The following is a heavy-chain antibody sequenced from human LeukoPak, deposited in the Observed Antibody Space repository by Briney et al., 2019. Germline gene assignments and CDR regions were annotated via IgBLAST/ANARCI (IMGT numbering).Heavy chain of an antibody. CDR1: GFTFSSDC. CDR3: ARDRIVGASDAFDI. CDR2: ITSSSSYI. D-gene: IGHD1-26*01. J-gene: IGHJ3*02. Sequence: PGGSLRLSCAASGFTFSSDCMNWVRQAPGKGLEWVSSITSSSSYIYYADSVKGRFTISRDNAKNLLYLQMNSLRAEDTAVYYCARDRIVGASDAFDIWGQGTMVTVSS. V-gene: IGHV3-21*01.